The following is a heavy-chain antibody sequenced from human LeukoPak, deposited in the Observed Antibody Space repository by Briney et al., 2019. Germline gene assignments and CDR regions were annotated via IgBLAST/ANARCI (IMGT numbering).Heavy chain of an antibody. J-gene: IGHJ6*04. V-gene: IGHV4-39*07. D-gene: IGHD3-10*01. CDR1: GGSISSRPYY. Sequence: SETLSLTCTVSGGSISSRPYYWGWVRQPPGKGLEWIGTISYSGTTYYSPSLKSRVTISLDTSKNQFSLKLSSVTAADTAVYYCARSMVRGVLGWAPGQDADVWGKGTTVTISS. CDR2: ISYSGTT. CDR3: ARSMVRGVLGWAPGQDADV.